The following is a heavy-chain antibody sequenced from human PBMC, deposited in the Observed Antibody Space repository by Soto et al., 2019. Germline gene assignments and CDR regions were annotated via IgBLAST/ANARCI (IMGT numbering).Heavy chain of an antibody. V-gene: IGHV1-8*02. J-gene: IGHJ3*02. Sequence: ASVKVSCKASGYTFTSYGISWVRQATGQGLEWMGWMNPNSGNTGYAQKFQGRVTMTRNTSISTAYMELSSLRSEDTAVYYCARDNWNYFLGAFDIWGQGTMVTVSS. D-gene: IGHD1-7*01. CDR2: MNPNSGNT. CDR1: GYTFTSYG. CDR3: ARDNWNYFLGAFDI.